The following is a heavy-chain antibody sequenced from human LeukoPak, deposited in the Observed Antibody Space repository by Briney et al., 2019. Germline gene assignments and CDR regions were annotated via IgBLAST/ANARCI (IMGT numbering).Heavy chain of an antibody. D-gene: IGHD3-22*01. Sequence: SETLSLTCTVSGGSVSSYYWSWIRQPAGKGLEWIGRLYTSGSTNYNPSLKSRVTMSVDTSKNQFSLKLTSMTAADTAVYYCARGGSSGYYYGWGQGTLVTVSS. J-gene: IGHJ4*02. V-gene: IGHV4-4*07. CDR2: LYTSGST. CDR1: GGSVSSYY. CDR3: ARGGSSGYYYG.